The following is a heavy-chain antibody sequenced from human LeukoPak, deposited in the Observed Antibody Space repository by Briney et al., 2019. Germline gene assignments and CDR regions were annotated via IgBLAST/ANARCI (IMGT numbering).Heavy chain of an antibody. CDR3: ARDSYITMIVVVITPMDV. Sequence: PGGSLRLSCAASRFTFSSYGMNWVRQAPGKGLEWVSSISSSSSYIYYADSVKGRFTISRDNAKNSLYLQMNSLRAEDTAVYYCARDSYITMIVVVITPMDVWGQGTTVTVSS. D-gene: IGHD3-22*01. CDR2: ISSSSSYI. CDR1: RFTFSSYG. J-gene: IGHJ6*02. V-gene: IGHV3-21*01.